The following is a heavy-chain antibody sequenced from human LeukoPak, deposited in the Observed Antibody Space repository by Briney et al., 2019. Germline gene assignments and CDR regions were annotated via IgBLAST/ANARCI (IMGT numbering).Heavy chain of an antibody. CDR2: IIPIFGTA. Sequence: SVKVSCKASGGTFSSYAISWVRQAPGQGLEWMGGIIPIFGTANYAQKFQGRVTITADESTSTAYMELSSLRSEDTAVYYCARLGRGITIFGVASPYFDYWGQGTLVTVSS. V-gene: IGHV1-69*13. CDR1: GGTFSSYA. J-gene: IGHJ4*02. CDR3: ARLGRGITIFGVASPYFDY. D-gene: IGHD3-3*01.